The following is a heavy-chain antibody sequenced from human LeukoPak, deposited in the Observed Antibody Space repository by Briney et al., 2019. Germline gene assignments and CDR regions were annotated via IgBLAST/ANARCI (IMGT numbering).Heavy chain of an antibody. V-gene: IGHV4-59*02. J-gene: IGHJ4*02. CDR1: GASVSSHY. CDR3: ARYRRDNTYFLDF. D-gene: IGHD2/OR15-2a*01. Sequence: SSETLSLTCSVSGASVSSHYWTWLRQPPGKGLEWIGYVYYTGTTNYNPSLESRVTISMDTSRNQFSLKLTSVTTADTAIYFCARYRRDNTYFLDFWGQGPLVTVSS. CDR2: VYYTGTT.